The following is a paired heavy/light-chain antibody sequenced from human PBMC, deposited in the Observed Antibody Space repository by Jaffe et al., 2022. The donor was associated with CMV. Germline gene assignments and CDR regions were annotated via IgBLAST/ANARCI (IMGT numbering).Heavy chain of an antibody. CDR3: ARVRFGDILSSQRRFLYYGMDV. Sequence: QVQLVQSGAEVKKPGASVRVSCKASGYTFSNYGVSWLRQAPRQGLEWMGWISPYSGNTNYAQNLQGRVTMTTDTSSDTAYMDLRSLKSDDTAVYYCARVRFGDILSSQRRFLYYGMDVWGQGTTVIVS. D-gene: IGHD6-6*01. CDR2: ISPYSGNT. J-gene: IGHJ6*02. CDR1: GYTFSNYG. V-gene: IGHV1-18*01.
Light chain of an antibody. CDR3: QQYVSSPPGLT. Sequence: ELVLTQSPGTLSLSPGERATLSCRASQSVSSSYFAWYQHKAGQAPRLLIYGASSRATGIPDRFSGSVSGTDFTLTISRLEPEDFAVYYCQQYVSSPPGLTFGGGTKVDIK. CDR2: GAS. V-gene: IGKV3-20*01. J-gene: IGKJ4*01. CDR1: QSVSSSY.